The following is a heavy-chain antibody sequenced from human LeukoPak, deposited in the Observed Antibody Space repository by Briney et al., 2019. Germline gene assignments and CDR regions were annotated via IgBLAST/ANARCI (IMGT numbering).Heavy chain of an antibody. Sequence: ASVKVSCKASGGTFSSYAISWVRQAPGQGLEWMGGIIPIFGTANYAQKFQGRVTITTDESTSTAYMELSSLRSEDTAVYYCARGRFIEYDSWSGYKPQNYYYYMDVWGKGTTVTVSS. CDR1: GGTFSSYA. D-gene: IGHD3-3*01. CDR3: ARGRFIEYDSWSGYKPQNYYYYMDV. V-gene: IGHV1-69*05. CDR2: IIPIFGTA. J-gene: IGHJ6*03.